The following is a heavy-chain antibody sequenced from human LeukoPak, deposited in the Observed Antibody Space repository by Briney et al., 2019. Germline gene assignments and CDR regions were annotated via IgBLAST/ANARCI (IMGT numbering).Heavy chain of an antibody. V-gene: IGHV3-30*04. CDR2: ISYDGGNK. J-gene: IGHJ4*02. D-gene: IGHD3-22*01. CDR3: ARPTGGSGSNFDY. CDR1: GFTFSSHA. Sequence: GRSLRLSCAASGFTFSSHAMHWVRQAPGKGLEWVAVISYDGGNKYYADSVKGRFTISRDNSKNTLYLQMDSLRAEDTAVYYCARPTGGSGSNFDYWGQGTLVTVSS.